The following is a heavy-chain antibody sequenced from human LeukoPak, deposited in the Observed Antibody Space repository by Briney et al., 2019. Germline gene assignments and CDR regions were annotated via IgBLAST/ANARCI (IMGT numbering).Heavy chain of an antibody. CDR2: ILYSGST. Sequence: PSETLSLTCTVSGGFISSSSYYWGWIRQPPGKGLEWIGNILYSGSTYYNPSLKSRVTLSVDTSKNQFSLKLSSVTAADTAVYYCASLYASSVYFDYWGQGTLVTVSS. J-gene: IGHJ4*02. CDR1: GGFISSSSYY. CDR3: ASLYASSVYFDY. D-gene: IGHD2-8*01. V-gene: IGHV4-39*01.